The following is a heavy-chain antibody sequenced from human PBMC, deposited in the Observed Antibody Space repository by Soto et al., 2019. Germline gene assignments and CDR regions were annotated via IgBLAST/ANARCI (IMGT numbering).Heavy chain of an antibody. CDR3: ARRYGRAFDY. V-gene: IGHV4-59*08. CDR2: IYYSGST. D-gene: IGHD1-1*01. CDR1: EGTSGGYY. Sequence: VAEGTSGGYYGSWIRKKTGKGLEWIGYIYYSGSTNYNPSLKSRVTISVDRSKNKFSLKLSSVTAADTAVYYCARRYGRAFDYWGQGTPVTVSS. J-gene: IGHJ4*02.